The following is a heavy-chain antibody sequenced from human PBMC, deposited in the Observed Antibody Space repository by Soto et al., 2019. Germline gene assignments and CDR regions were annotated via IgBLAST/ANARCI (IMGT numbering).Heavy chain of an antibody. CDR1: GFTFSSYS. Sequence: GGSLRLSCAASGFTFSSYSMNWVRQTPGKGLEWVSYISSSSSTIYYADSVKGRFTISRDNAKNSLYLQMNSLRAEDTAVYYCARVGDRITIFGVVISPLGGSNWFDPWGQGTLVTVSS. V-gene: IGHV3-48*01. D-gene: IGHD3-3*01. J-gene: IGHJ5*02. CDR2: ISSSSSTI. CDR3: ARVGDRITIFGVVISPLGGSNWFDP.